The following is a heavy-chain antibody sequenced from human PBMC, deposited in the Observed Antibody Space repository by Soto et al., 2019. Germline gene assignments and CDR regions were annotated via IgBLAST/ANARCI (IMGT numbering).Heavy chain of an antibody. CDR3: ARREVGTTPDIDY. D-gene: IGHD1-26*01. Sequence: QVQLVQSGAEVKKPGASVKVSCKASGYTFSSYGISWVRQAPGQGLERMGWISAYNGNTKYAQKLQGRVTMTTDTSTSTAYMEARSRRSGDTAVYYCARREVGTTPDIDYSGPGTLVTGSS. J-gene: IGHJ4*02. V-gene: IGHV1-18*01. CDR1: GYTFSSYG. CDR2: ISAYNGNT.